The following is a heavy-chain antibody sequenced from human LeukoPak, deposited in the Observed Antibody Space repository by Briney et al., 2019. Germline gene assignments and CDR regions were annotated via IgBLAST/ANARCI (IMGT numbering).Heavy chain of an antibody. D-gene: IGHD2-15*01. CDR2: IYSGGST. CDR3: ARAPGSWYFDY. CDR1: GFTFSGYP. V-gene: IGHV3-53*01. J-gene: IGHJ4*02. Sequence: GGSLRLSCAASGFTFSGYPIHWVRQAPGKGLEWVSVIYSGGSTYYADSVKGRFTISRDNSKNTLYLQMNSLRAEDTAVYYCARAPGSWYFDYWGQGTLVTVSS.